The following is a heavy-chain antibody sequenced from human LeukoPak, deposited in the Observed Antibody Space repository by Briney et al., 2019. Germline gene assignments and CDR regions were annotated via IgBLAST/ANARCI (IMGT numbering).Heavy chain of an antibody. CDR3: ATGVVPAAIGPGVNDAFDI. CDR2: IIPILGIA. J-gene: IGHJ3*02. V-gene: IGHV1-69*04. D-gene: IGHD2-2*01. CDR1: GGTFSSYA. Sequence: VASVKVSCKASGGTFSSYAISWVRQAPGQGLEWMGRIIPILGIANYAQKFQGRVTITADKSTSTAYMELSSLRSEDTAVYYCATGVVPAAIGPGVNDAFDIWGQGTMVTVSS.